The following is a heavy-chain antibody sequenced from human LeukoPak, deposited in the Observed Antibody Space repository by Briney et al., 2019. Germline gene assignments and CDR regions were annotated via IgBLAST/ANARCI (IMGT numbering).Heavy chain of an antibody. CDR2: INPNSGGT. J-gene: IGHJ4*02. V-gene: IGHV1-2*04. CDR1: GYTFTSYY. CDR3: ARDGDSSGWYDFDY. Sequence: ASVKVSCKASGYTFTSYYMHWVRQAPGQGLEWMGWINPNSGGTNYAQKFQGWATMTRDTSISTAYMELSRLRSDDTAMYYCARDGDSSGWYDFDYWGQGTLVTVSS. D-gene: IGHD6-19*01.